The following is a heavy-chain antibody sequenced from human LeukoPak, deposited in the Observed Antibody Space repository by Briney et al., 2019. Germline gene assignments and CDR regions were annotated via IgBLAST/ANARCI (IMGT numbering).Heavy chain of an antibody. J-gene: IGHJ4*02. D-gene: IGHD5-24*01. CDR3: AKSGYNRFDY. Sequence: GGSLRLSCAASGFTFSSYSMNWVRQAPGKGLEWVSSISSSSSYIYYADSVKGRFTISRDNSKNTLYLQMNSLRAEDTAVYYCAKSGYNRFDYWGQGTLVTVSS. CDR2: ISSSSSYI. CDR1: GFTFSSYS. V-gene: IGHV3-21*04.